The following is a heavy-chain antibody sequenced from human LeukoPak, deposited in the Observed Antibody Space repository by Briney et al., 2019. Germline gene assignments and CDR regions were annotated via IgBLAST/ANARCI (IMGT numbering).Heavy chain of an antibody. V-gene: IGHV3-74*01. Sequence: GGSLRLSCVAFGFTFSNYWMHWVRQPPGKGLVWVSRIYVDGRTTNYADSVKGRFTISRDNAKNTVYLEMNSLSVEDTATYYCIRDFRSADLWGQGTLVTVTS. CDR1: GFTFSNYW. J-gene: IGHJ5*02. CDR2: IYVDGRTT. CDR3: IRDFRSADL.